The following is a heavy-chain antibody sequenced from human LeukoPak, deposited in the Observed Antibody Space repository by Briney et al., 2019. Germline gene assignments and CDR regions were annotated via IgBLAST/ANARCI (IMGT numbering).Heavy chain of an antibody. Sequence: GGSLRLSCAASGFTFSSYSMNWVRQAPGKGLEWVSSISSSSSYIYYADSVKGRFTISRDNAKNSLYLQMNSLRAEDTAVYYCARDNSRKRRIAAALDAIDIWCQWTMVTVSS. J-gene: IGHJ3*02. D-gene: IGHD6-13*01. V-gene: IGHV3-21*01. CDR1: GFTFSSYS. CDR2: ISSSSSYI. CDR3: ARDNSRKRRIAAALDAIDI.